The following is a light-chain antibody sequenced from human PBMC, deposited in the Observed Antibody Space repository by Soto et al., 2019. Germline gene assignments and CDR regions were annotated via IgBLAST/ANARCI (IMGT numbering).Light chain of an antibody. CDR2: DAS. V-gene: IGKV1-33*01. CDR3: QQYENLPT. CDR1: QNINNY. J-gene: IGKJ5*01. Sequence: DIQMTQSPSSLSASVGDRVTITCQASQNINNYLNWYQQKPGRXPXXLIYDASNLEAGVPSRFRGSGSGTDFTFTISRLKPEDTATDDCQQYENLPTFGQGTRLEIK.